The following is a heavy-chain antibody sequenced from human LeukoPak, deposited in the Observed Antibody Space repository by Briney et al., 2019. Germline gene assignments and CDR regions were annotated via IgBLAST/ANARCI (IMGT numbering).Heavy chain of an antibody. CDR3: ARMQSAYDAFDI. V-gene: IGHV2-70*01. J-gene: IGHJ3*02. D-gene: IGHD3-3*01. Sequence: SRPALVKPTQTLTLTCTFSGFSLSTSGMCVSWIRQPPGRALEWLALIYWDDDKYYSTSLKTRLTISKDTSKNQVVVTMTNMDPVDTATYYCARMQSAYDAFDIWGQGTMVTVSS. CDR1: GFSLSTSGMC. CDR2: IYWDDDK.